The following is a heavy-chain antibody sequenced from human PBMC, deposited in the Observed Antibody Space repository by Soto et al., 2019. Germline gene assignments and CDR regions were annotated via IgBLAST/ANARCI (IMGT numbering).Heavy chain of an antibody. CDR1: GFTFSSYG. Sequence: SLRLSGVASGFTFSSYGMHGVRQAPGKGLEWVAVILNDGSKKYYAASVKGRFTISRDNSKNMLYLQMNSLRAEDTAVYYCADPGSTELDVWGQGTTVTVS. CDR2: ILNDGSKK. J-gene: IGHJ6*02. V-gene: IGHV3-30*03. D-gene: IGHD3-10*01. CDR3: ADPGSTELDV.